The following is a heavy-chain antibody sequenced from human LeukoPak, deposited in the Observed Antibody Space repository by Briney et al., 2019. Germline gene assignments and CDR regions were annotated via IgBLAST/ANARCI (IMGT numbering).Heavy chain of an antibody. D-gene: IGHD2-2*01. J-gene: IGHJ3*02. CDR1: GGSISSGDYY. Sequence: SETLSLTCTVSGGSISSGDYYWSWIRQPPGKGLEWIGYIYYSGSTYYNPSLKSRVTISVDTSKNQFSLKLSSVTAADTAVYYCARDQVGGDIVVVPAARPTLDAFDIWGQGTMVTVSS. CDR2: IYYSGST. CDR3: ARDQVGGDIVVVPAARPTLDAFDI. V-gene: IGHV4-30-4*08.